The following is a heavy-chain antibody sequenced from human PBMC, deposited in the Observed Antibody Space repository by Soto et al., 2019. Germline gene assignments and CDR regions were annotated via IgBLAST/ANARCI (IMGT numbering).Heavy chain of an antibody. J-gene: IGHJ4*02. CDR3: ARDYYGSGSQYNPLDY. CDR1: GFTFITYG. D-gene: IGHD3-10*01. Sequence: GGSLILSCAAPGFTFITYGMHWVRQAPGKGLEWVAVIWYDGSKKYYADSVKGRFTISRDNSKNTLYLQMNSLRVDDTAVYYCARDYYGSGSQYNPLDYWGQGTLVTVSS. V-gene: IGHV3-33*01. CDR2: IWYDGSKK.